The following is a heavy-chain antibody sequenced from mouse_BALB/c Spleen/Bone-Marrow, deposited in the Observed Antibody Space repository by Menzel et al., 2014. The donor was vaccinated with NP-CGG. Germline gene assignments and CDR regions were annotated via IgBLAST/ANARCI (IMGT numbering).Heavy chain of an antibody. D-gene: IGHD2-1*01. V-gene: IGHV3-2*02. Sequence: EVMLVESGPGLVKPSQSLSLTCTVTGYSITSDSAWNWIRQFPGNKLEWMAYISYSGSTTYNPSLKSRISITRDTSKNQFFLQLNSVTTEDTATNYCARRGYYGTFLFAYWGQGTLVTVSA. CDR2: ISYSGST. CDR3: ARRGYYGTFLFAY. J-gene: IGHJ3*01. CDR1: GYSITSDSA.